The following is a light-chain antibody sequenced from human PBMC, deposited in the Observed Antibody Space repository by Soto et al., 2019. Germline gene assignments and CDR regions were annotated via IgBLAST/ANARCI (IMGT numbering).Light chain of an antibody. J-gene: IGKJ1*01. V-gene: IGKV1-39*01. Sequence: DIQMTQSPSSLSASVGDRVTITCRASQSISNYLNWYQQKPGKAPKLLIYATSSLQSGVPSRFSGSGSGRDFTLTISRLQPEDVATYYCQQSNKTPQTFGQGTKVESK. CDR3: QQSNKTPQT. CDR2: ATS. CDR1: QSISNY.